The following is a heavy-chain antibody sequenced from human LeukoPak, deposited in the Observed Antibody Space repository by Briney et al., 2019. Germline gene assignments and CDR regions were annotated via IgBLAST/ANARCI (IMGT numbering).Heavy chain of an antibody. CDR3: ARDPTAAPLTFDY. CDR1: GFTFSSYS. J-gene: IGHJ4*02. D-gene: IGHD2-2*01. V-gene: IGHV3-48*02. Sequence: GGSLRLSCAASGFTFSSYSMNWVRQAPGKGLEWVSYISSSSTIYYADSVKGRFTISRDNAKNSLYLQMNSLRDEDTAVYYCARDPTAAPLTFDYWGQGTLVTVSS. CDR2: ISSSSTI.